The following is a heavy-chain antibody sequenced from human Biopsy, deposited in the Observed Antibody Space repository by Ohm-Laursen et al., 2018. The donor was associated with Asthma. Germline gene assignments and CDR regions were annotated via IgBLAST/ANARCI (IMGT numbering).Heavy chain of an antibody. V-gene: IGHV3-30*18. Sequence: SLRLSCAAPGFSFSNFGMHWVRQAPGKGLEWVAVISFDGSNEDYADSVKGRFTISRDNSKNTLFLEINSLRPEDTAVYYCAKELFPGWELRRGPDSWGQGTLVTVSS. D-gene: IGHD1-26*01. CDR2: ISFDGSNE. CDR1: GFSFSNFG. J-gene: IGHJ4*02. CDR3: AKELFPGWELRRGPDS.